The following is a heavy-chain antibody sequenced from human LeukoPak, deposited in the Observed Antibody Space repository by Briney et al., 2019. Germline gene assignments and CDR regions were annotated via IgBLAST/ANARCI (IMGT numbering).Heavy chain of an antibody. D-gene: IGHD4-23*01. V-gene: IGHV4-39*02. J-gene: IGHJ6*02. CDR3: AREMGVVTAHGIDV. CDR2: IYYSGST. CDR1: GGSISSISSNNYH. Sequence: SETLSLTCIVSGGSISSISSNNYHWGWIRQPPGKGLEWIGSIYYSGSTYYNPSLKSRVTISVDTSKNQFSLKLSFVTAADMALYYCAREMGVVTAHGIDVWGQGTTVTVSS.